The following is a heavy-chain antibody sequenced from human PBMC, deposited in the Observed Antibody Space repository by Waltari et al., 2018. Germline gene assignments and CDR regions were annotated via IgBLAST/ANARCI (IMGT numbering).Heavy chain of an antibody. D-gene: IGHD1-26*01. V-gene: IGHV4-38-2*01. Sequence: QVHLQVSGPGLVTPSETLSLTCAVSDYAISSGFYWGWIRQPPGKGLECIGSINHSGSTFYNPSLKSRVTISVDTALNHFSLKLNSVTATDTAVYYCARQGGYINVWWEDYWYFDHWGRGTLVTVSS. CDR2: INHSGST. J-gene: IGHJ2*01. CDR3: ARQGGYINVWWEDYWYFDH. CDR1: DYAISSGFY.